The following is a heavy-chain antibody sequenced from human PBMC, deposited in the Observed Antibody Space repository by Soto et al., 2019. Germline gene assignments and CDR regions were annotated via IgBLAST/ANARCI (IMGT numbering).Heavy chain of an antibody. D-gene: IGHD3-22*01. Sequence: SETLSLTCTVSGGSVNSYYWSWIRQPPGKGLEWIGYIFYSGSTKSNPSLNSRVTLSIDMTNNHVSLILNSVTAADTAVYYCARVGPWVPYYYDSSPYTFENWFDPWGQGTLVTVSS. CDR3: ARVGPWVPYYYDSSPYTFENWFDP. J-gene: IGHJ5*02. CDR2: IFYSGST. CDR1: GGSVNSYY. V-gene: IGHV4-59*08.